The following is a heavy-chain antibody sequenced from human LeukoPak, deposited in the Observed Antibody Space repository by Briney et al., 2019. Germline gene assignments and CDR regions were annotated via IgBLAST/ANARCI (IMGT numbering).Heavy chain of an antibody. J-gene: IGHJ4*02. Sequence: GASVKVSCKASGYTFTDYHINWVRQASGQGLEWMTWINPDTGDKGYARKFQDRVTITTDTSISTAYMELSSLSSDDTAVYFCTRTASMTASAFDYWGQGTLVTVSS. CDR3: TRTASMTASAFDY. D-gene: IGHD2-21*02. V-gene: IGHV1-8*03. CDR1: GYTFTDYH. CDR2: INPDTGDK.